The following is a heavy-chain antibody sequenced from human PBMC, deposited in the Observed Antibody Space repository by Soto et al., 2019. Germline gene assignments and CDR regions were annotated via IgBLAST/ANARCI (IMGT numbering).Heavy chain of an antibody. CDR3: ARDRSYYDSSGYYYPGLFDY. Sequence: GGSLILSCAASGFTFSSYAKHWVRQAPGKGLEWVAVISYDGSNKYYADSVKGRFTISRDNSKNTLYLQMNSLRAEDTAVYYCARDRSYYDSSGYYYPGLFDYWGQGTLVTVSS. CDR1: GFTFSSYA. V-gene: IGHV3-30-3*01. CDR2: ISYDGSNK. D-gene: IGHD3-22*01. J-gene: IGHJ4*02.